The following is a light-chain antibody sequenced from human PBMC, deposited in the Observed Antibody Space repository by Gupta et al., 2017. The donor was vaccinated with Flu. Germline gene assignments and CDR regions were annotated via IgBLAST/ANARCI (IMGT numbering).Light chain of an antibody. CDR1: SNDGGGYNY. CDR2: DDR. J-gene: IGLJ3*02. V-gene: IGLV2-11*01. Sequence: QSALTQPRSASGSPGQSATTSCTVTSNDGGGYNYVAWHQPPPGKAPKIMIYDDRKRPTGAPVRCTCSTTGTTASLTITGVKAEDEDDYDCCAYAGSHWVFGGGTKLTVL. CDR3: CAYAGSHWV.